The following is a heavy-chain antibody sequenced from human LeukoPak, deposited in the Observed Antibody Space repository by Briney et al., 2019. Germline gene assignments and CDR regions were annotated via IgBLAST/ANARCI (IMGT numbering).Heavy chain of an antibody. CDR1: GFTFSNYW. D-gene: IGHD5-18*01. CDR3: ARDVDTALARSAFDI. J-gene: IGHJ3*02. Sequence: PGGSLRLPCAASGFTFSNYWMRWVRQVPGKGLEWVALIKQDGSDKYYVDSVRGRFTISRDNAKNSLYLQMSSLRAEDTAVYYCARDVDTALARSAFDIWGQGTMVTVSS. V-gene: IGHV3-7*04. CDR2: IKQDGSDK.